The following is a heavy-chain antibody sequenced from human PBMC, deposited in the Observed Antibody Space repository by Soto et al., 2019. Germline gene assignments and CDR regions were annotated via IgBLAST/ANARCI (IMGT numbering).Heavy chain of an antibody. Sequence: SQTLSLPCNVAGASLAGHYGSWIRQPPGKGLEWIGRIYATGGTDYNPSLKSRLTMSVDMSKKQFSLTLRSVIAADTAMYYCVRDGTKNLRDWFDPWGQGILVTVSS. CDR3: VRDGTKNLRDWFDP. V-gene: IGHV4-4*07. D-gene: IGHD1-1*01. CDR1: GASLAGHY. CDR2: IYATGGT. J-gene: IGHJ5*02.